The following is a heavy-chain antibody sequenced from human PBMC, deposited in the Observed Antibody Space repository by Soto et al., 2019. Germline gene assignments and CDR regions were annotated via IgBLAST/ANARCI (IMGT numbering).Heavy chain of an antibody. V-gene: IGHV3-30*18. CDR3: AKDRLGGKTPDH. J-gene: IGHJ4*02. CDR1: GFTFSSYG. Sequence: QVQLVESGGGVVQPGRSLRLSCAASGFTFSSYGMHWVRQAPGKGLEWVAVISYDGSNKYYADSVKGRFTISRDNSKNTLYLKMNSLRAEDTAVYYYAKDRLGGKTPDHWGQGTLVTVSS. CDR2: ISYDGSNK. D-gene: IGHD2-15*01.